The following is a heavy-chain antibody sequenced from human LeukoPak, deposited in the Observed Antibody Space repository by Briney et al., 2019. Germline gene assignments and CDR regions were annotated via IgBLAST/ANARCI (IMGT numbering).Heavy chain of an antibody. V-gene: IGHV3-30*04. CDR3: ARDLRAVAGPNWFDP. CDR2: ISYDGSNK. Sequence: PGGSLRLSCAASGFTFSSYAMHWVRQAPGKGLEWVAVISYDGSNKYYADSVKGRFTISRDNSKNTLYLQMNSLRAEDTAVYYCARDLRAVAGPNWFDPWGQGTLVTVSS. J-gene: IGHJ5*02. CDR1: GFTFSSYA. D-gene: IGHD6-19*01.